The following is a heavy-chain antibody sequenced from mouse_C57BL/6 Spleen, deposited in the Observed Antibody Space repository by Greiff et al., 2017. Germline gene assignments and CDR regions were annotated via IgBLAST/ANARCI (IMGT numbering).Heavy chain of an antibody. CDR3: ASSTTTVVATDYFDY. D-gene: IGHD1-1*01. V-gene: IGHV1-54*01. CDR2: INPGSGGT. J-gene: IGHJ2*01. Sequence: QVQLQQSGAELVRPGTSVKVSCKASGYAFTNYLIEWVKQRPGQGLEWIGVINPGSGGTNYNEKFKGKATLTADKSSSTAYMQLSSLTSEDSAVYFCASSTTTVVATDYFDYWGQGTTLTVSS. CDR1: GYAFTNYL.